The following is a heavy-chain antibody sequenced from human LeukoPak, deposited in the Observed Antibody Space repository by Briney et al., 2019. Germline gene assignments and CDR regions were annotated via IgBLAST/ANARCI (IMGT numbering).Heavy chain of an antibody. D-gene: IGHD3-22*01. CDR3: AKGGDSSGYYSLDY. CDR2: ISGSGGST. Sequence: GGSLRLSCAASGFTFSSYAMSWVRQAPGKGLDWVSAISGSGGSTYYADSVKGRFTISRDNSKNTLYLQMNSLRAEDTAVYYCAKGGDSSGYYSLDYWGQGTLVTVSS. CDR1: GFTFSSYA. J-gene: IGHJ4*02. V-gene: IGHV3-23*01.